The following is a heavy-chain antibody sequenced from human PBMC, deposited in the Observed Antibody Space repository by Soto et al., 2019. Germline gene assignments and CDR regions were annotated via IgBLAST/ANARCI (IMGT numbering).Heavy chain of an antibody. CDR1: GYTFTSHG. V-gene: IGHV1-18*01. D-gene: IGHD3-10*01. Sequence: ASVKVSCKASGYTFTSHGISWVRQAPGQRLEWMGWISAYNGNTNYAQKLQGRVTMTTDTSTSTAYMELRSLRSDDTAVYYCARHLSLWFGESGDAFDIWGQGTMVTVSS. CDR2: ISAYNGNT. J-gene: IGHJ3*02. CDR3: ARHLSLWFGESGDAFDI.